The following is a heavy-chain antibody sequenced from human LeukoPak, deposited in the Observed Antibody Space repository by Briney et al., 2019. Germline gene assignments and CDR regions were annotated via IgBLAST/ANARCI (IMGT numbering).Heavy chain of an antibody. V-gene: IGHV4-39*01. D-gene: IGHD1-7*01. Sequence: SETLSLTCTVSGGSISSYYWGWIRQPPGKGLEWIGSIYYSGSTYYNPSLKSRVTISVDTSKNQFSLKLSSVTAADTAVYYCARRTYYWFDPWGQGTLVTVSS. J-gene: IGHJ5*02. CDR2: IYYSGST. CDR3: ARRTYYWFDP. CDR1: GGSISSYY.